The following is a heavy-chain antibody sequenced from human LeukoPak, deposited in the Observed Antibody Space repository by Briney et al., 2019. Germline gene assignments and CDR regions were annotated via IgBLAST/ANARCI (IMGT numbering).Heavy chain of an antibody. CDR1: GYTFTGYY. V-gene: IGHV1-2*04. D-gene: IGHD5-24*01. CDR3: ARGDVDETYGMDV. J-gene: IGHJ6*02. Sequence: GASVKVSCKASGYTFTGYYIHWVRQAPGQGLEWMGWINPNSGGTNYAQKFQGWVTMTRDTSISTAYMELSRLRSDDTAVYYCARGDVDETYGMDVWGQGTTVTVSS. CDR2: INPNSGGT.